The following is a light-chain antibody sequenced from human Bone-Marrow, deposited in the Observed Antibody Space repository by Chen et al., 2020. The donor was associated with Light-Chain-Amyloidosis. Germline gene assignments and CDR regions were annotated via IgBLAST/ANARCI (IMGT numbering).Light chain of an antibody. CDR1: NIGSTS. V-gene: IGLV3-21*02. Sequence: SYVLTQPSSVSVASGQTATIASGGNNIGSTSVHWYQQTPGQAPLLVVYDDSDRPSGIPARLSGSNSGNTATLTISRVEAGDEADYYCQVWDRSSDRPVFGGGTKLTVL. CDR3: QVWDRSSDRPV. CDR2: DDS. J-gene: IGLJ3*02.